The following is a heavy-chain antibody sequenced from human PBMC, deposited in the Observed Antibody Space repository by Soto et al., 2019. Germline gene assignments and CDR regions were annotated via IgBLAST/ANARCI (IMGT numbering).Heavy chain of an antibody. J-gene: IGHJ5*02. D-gene: IGHD2-2*01. CDR1: GGSFIGYY. CDR3: ARGRSLQYCSSTSCSPGNNWFDP. V-gene: IGHV4-34*01. Sequence: SETLSHTCAFYGGSFIGYYWIWIRQPPGKGLEWIGEINHSGSTNYTPSLKSRVTISVDTSKNRFSLKLSSVTAADTAVYYCARGRSLQYCSSTSCSPGNNWFDPWGQGTLVTVSS. CDR2: INHSGST.